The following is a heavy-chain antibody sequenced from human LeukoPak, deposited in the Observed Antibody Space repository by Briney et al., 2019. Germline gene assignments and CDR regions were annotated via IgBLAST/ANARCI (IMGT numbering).Heavy chain of an antibody. Sequence: SETLSLTCTVSGDSISSSSYYWGWIRQPPGKGLEWIGSIYYSGSTYYNPSLKSRVTISVDTSKNQFSLKLSSVTAADTAVYYCARGSAYVYYYYYYMDVWGKGTTVTISS. J-gene: IGHJ6*03. V-gene: IGHV4-39*07. CDR1: GDSISSSSYY. D-gene: IGHD5-12*01. CDR2: IYYSGST. CDR3: ARGSAYVYYYYYYMDV.